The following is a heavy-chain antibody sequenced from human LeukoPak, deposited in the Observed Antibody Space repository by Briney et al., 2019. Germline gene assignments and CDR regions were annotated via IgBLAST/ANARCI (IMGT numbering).Heavy chain of an antibody. CDR2: INHSGST. CDR1: GGSFSGYY. CDR3: ARASGYYHFWSGYSGKNWVDP. Sequence: ETLSLTCAVYGGSFSGYYWSWIRQPPGKGQEWIGEINHSGSTNYNPSLESRVTISVDTSKNQFSLKLSSVTAADTAVYYCARASGYYHFWSGYSGKNWVDPWGQGTLVTVSS. D-gene: IGHD3-3*01. V-gene: IGHV4-34*01. J-gene: IGHJ5*02.